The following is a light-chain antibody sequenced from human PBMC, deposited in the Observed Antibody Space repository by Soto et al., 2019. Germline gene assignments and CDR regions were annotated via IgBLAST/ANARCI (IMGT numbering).Light chain of an antibody. Sequence: IQMTHSPSTLFGSVGHRVTITCRASQTISSWLAWYQQNPGKAPKLLIYKASTLKSGVPSRFSGSGSGTEFTLTISSLQPDDFTTYYCQHYNSYSEAFGQGAKVDIK. CDR1: QTISSW. CDR3: QHYNSYSEA. V-gene: IGKV1-5*03. CDR2: KAS. J-gene: IGKJ1*01.